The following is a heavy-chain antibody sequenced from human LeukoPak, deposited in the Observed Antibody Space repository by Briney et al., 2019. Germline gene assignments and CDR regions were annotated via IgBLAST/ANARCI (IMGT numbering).Heavy chain of an antibody. Sequence: GGSLRLSCAASGFTFSSYGMSWVRQAPGKGLEWVSAISGSGGSTYYADSVKGRFTISRDNSKNTLYLQMNSLRAEDTAVYYCAKDGGADSSGYYYYYYYYMDVWGKGTTVTISS. CDR1: GFTFSSYG. CDR2: ISGSGGST. CDR3: AKDGGADSSGYYYYYYYYMDV. V-gene: IGHV3-23*01. D-gene: IGHD3-22*01. J-gene: IGHJ6*03.